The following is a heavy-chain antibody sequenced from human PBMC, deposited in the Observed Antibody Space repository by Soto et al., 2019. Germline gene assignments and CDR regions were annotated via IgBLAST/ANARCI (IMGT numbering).Heavy chain of an antibody. D-gene: IGHD3-10*02. V-gene: IGHV4-39*01. CDR1: GGSISSSSYY. CDR2: IYYSGST. Sequence: TLSITCSVTGGSISSSSYYWGWIRQPPGKGLERIGSIYYSGSTYYNPSLKSRVTISVDTSKNRFTLKLSSVTAEDTAVYYRARQRRVMGHITMFRGPFDPWGQGTLVTVSS. CDR3: ARQRRVMGHITMFRGPFDP. J-gene: IGHJ5*02.